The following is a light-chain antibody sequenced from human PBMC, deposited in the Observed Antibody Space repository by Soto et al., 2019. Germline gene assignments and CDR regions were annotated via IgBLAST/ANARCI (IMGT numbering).Light chain of an antibody. V-gene: IGKV1-5*01. CDR1: QNINNW. CDR3: EHYNVYYMYT. J-gene: IGKJ2*01. Sequence: DIQMTQSPSTLSASVGDRVTITCRASQNINNWLAWFQQKPGEAPKLLIYDASTLESGVPSRFSGSGSVTEFTLTISSLQPDDYATYSCEHYNVYYMYTFGQGTKVDI. CDR2: DAS.